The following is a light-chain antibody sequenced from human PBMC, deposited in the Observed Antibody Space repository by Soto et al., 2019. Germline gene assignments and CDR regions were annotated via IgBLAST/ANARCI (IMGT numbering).Light chain of an antibody. CDR1: SEHSNYA. Sequence: QLVLTQSPSASASLGASVKLTCTLSSEHSNYAIAWYQQQPEKGPRYLMKLATDGSHTKGDGIPDRFSGSSSGAERYLTISSLQSEDEADYYGQTWGTGGWVFGGGTQLTVL. V-gene: IGLV4-69*01. J-gene: IGLJ3*02. CDR2: LATDGSH. CDR3: QTWGTGGWV.